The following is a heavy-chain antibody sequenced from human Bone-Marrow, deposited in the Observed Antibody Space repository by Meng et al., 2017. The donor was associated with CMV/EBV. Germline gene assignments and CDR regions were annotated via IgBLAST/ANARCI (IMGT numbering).Heavy chain of an antibody. J-gene: IGHJ4*02. Sequence: GESLKISCTASGFTFGDYSMSWVRQAPGKGLEWVGFIRSKAYGGTTEYAASVKGRFTISRDDSKSIPYLQMNSLKTEDTAVYYCTRPHYGDYEGYFDYWGQGTLVTVSS. CDR2: IRSKAYGGTT. D-gene: IGHD4-17*01. V-gene: IGHV3-49*04. CDR3: TRPHYGDYEGYFDY. CDR1: GFTFGDYS.